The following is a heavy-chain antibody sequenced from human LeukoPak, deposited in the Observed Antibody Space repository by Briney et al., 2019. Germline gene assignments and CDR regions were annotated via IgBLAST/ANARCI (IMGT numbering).Heavy chain of an antibody. CDR3: ATIAAASHLDC. CDR2: ISSNGGAT. J-gene: IGHJ4*02. D-gene: IGHD6-13*01. Sequence: GGSLRLSCAASGLTFSNYAMSWVRQAPGKGLEWVSAISSNGGATFYADSVKGRFTISRDNSKNTLYLQMNSLRVEDTAVYYCATIAAASHLDCWGQGTLVTVSS. CDR1: GLTFSNYA. V-gene: IGHV3-23*01.